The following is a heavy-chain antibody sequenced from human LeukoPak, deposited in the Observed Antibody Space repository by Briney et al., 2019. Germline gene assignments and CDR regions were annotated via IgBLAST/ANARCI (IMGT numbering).Heavy chain of an antibody. Sequence: ASVKVSCKVSGYTLTELSTHWVRQAPGKGLEWMGGFDPEDGETIYAQKFQGRVTMTEDTSTDTAYMELSSLRSEDTAVYYCATRPLWFGELNPFDYWGQGTLVTVSS. J-gene: IGHJ4*02. CDR3: ATRPLWFGELNPFDY. CDR2: FDPEDGET. V-gene: IGHV1-24*01. CDR1: GYTLTELS. D-gene: IGHD3-10*01.